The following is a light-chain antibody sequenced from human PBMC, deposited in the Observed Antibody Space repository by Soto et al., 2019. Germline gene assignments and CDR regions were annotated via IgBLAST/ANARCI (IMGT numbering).Light chain of an antibody. CDR1: QSFSRSF. V-gene: IGKV3-20*01. CDR3: QQYASSPIT. J-gene: IGKJ5*01. CDR2: GAS. Sequence: EIVLTQSPGTLSLSPGERATLSCRASQSFSRSFLAWYQQRPGQAPRLLLYGASTRATGIPHRFSGSGSGTDFTLSITRLEPEDFAVYYCQQYASSPITFGQGTRLE.